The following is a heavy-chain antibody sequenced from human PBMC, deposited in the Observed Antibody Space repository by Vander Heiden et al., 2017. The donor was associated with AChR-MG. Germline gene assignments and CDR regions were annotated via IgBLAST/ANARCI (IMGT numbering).Heavy chain of an antibody. Sequence: QLQLQESGSGLVKPSQTLSLTCAVSGGSISSGGYSWSWIRQPPGKGLEWIGYIYHSGSTYYNPSLKSRVTISVDRSKNQFSLKLSSVTAADTAVYYCARSPRDGYNGRGFDYWGQGTLVTVSS. CDR2: IYHSGST. CDR1: GGSISSGGYS. V-gene: IGHV4-30-2*01. J-gene: IGHJ4*02. D-gene: IGHD5-12*01. CDR3: ARSPRDGYNGRGFDY.